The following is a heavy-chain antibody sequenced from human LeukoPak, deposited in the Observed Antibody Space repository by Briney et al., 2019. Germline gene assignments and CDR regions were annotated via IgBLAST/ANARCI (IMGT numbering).Heavy chain of an antibody. Sequence: SETLSLTCTVSGGSISSYYWSWIRQPPGKGLEWIGYIYCSGSTNYSPSIKSRVTISVDTSKNQFSLKLSSVTAADTAVYYCARDQVKGYFDYWGQGTLVTVSS. J-gene: IGHJ4*02. CDR3: ARDQVKGYFDY. D-gene: IGHD2-21*01. CDR1: GGSISSYY. CDR2: IYCSGST. V-gene: IGHV4-59*01.